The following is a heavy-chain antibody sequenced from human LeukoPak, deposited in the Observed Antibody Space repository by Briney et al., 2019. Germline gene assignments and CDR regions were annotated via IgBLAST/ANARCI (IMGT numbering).Heavy chain of an antibody. CDR1: GGSISSYY. CDR3: ARGGYYGSGNDFRFDP. Sequence: SETLSLTCTVSGGSISSYYWSWIRQPAGKGLEWIGYIYYSGSTNYNPSLKSRVTISVDTSKNQFSLKLKSVTAADTAVYYCARGGYYGSGNDFRFDPWGQGTLVTVSS. CDR2: IYYSGST. D-gene: IGHD3-10*01. V-gene: IGHV4-59*01. J-gene: IGHJ5*02.